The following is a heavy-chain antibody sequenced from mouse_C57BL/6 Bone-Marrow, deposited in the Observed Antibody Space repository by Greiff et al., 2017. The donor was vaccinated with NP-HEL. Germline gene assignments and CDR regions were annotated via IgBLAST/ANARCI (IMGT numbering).Heavy chain of an antibody. J-gene: IGHJ4*01. Sequence: EVKLQESGPGLVKPSQSLSLTCSVTGYSITSGYYWNWIRQFPGNKLEWMGYISYDGSNNYNPSLKNRISITRDTSKNQFFLKLNSVTTEDTATYYCSTVVSRMDYWGQGTSVTVSS. CDR3: STVVSRMDY. D-gene: IGHD1-1*01. CDR2: ISYDGSN. CDR1: GYSITSGYY. V-gene: IGHV3-6*01.